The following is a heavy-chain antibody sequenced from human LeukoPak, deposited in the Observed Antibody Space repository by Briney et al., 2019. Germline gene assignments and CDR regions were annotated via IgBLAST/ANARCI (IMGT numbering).Heavy chain of an antibody. V-gene: IGHV3-74*01. CDR2: IKSDGTYS. Sequence: GGSLRLSCAASGFTFSNHWMHWVRQAPGKGLVWVSRIKSDGTYSDYADSVKGRFTVSRDNARNTLYLQMDSLRVEDTALYYCARDRPNGGRASDYWSQGTLVAVSS. CDR1: GFTFSNHW. D-gene: IGHD3-16*01. J-gene: IGHJ4*02. CDR3: ARDRPNGGRASDY.